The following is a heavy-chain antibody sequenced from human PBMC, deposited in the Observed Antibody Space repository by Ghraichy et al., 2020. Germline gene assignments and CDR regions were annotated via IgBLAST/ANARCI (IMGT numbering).Heavy chain of an antibody. Sequence: SEKVSCKASGGTFSSYAISWVRQAPGQGLEWMGGIIPIFGTANYAQKFQGRVTITADESTSTAYMELSSLRSEDTAVYYCAREKFNYYDSSGYRRYLFDYWGQGTLVTVSS. CDR2: IIPIFGTA. CDR1: GGTFSSYA. J-gene: IGHJ4*02. CDR3: AREKFNYYDSSGYRRYLFDY. V-gene: IGHV1-69*13. D-gene: IGHD3-22*01.